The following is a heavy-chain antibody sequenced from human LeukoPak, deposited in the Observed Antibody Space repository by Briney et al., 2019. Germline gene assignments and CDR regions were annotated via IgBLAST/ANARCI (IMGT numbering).Heavy chain of an antibody. CDR1: GISFSSYG. CDR2: IKQDGSEK. Sequence: GGSLRLPCAASGISFSSYGMHWVRQAPGKGLEWVANIKQDGSEKYYVDSVKGRFTISRDNAKNSLYLQMNSLRAEDTAVYYCATGRDRSQYWGQGTLVTVSS. CDR3: ATGRDRSQY. J-gene: IGHJ4*02. D-gene: IGHD3-22*01. V-gene: IGHV3-7*03.